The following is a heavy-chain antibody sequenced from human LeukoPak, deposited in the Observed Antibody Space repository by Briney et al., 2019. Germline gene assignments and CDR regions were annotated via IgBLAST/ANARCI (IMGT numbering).Heavy chain of an antibody. D-gene: IGHD1-7*01. CDR3: ARSKNNWNYVFDY. J-gene: IGHJ4*02. Sequence: SETLSLTCTVSGGSISSYYWSWIRQPPGKGLEWIGYIHYSGSTNYNPSLKSRVTISIDTSKNQFSLKLSSVTAADTAVYYCARSKNNWNYVFDYWGRGTLVTVS. CDR2: IHYSGST. CDR1: GGSISSYY. V-gene: IGHV4-59*01.